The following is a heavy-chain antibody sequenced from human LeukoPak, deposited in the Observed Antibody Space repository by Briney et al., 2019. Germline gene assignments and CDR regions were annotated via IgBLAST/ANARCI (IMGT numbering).Heavy chain of an antibody. V-gene: IGHV3-21*01. CDR3: ARDEEYSSGWYHADY. D-gene: IGHD6-19*01. CDR1: GFTFSSYA. CDR2: ISSSSSYI. J-gene: IGHJ4*02. Sequence: GGSLRLSCAASGFTFSSYAMSWVRQAPGKGLEWVSSISSSSSYIYYADSVKGRFTISRDNAKNSLYLQMNSLRAEDTAVYYCARDEEYSSGWYHADYWGQGTLVTVSS.